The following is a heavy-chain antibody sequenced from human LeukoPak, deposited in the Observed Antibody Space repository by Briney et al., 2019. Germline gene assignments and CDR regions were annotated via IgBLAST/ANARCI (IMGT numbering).Heavy chain of an antibody. Sequence: SETLSLTCAVYGGSFSGYYWSWIRQPPGKGLEWIGEINHSGSTNYNPSLKSRVTISVETSKNQFSLKLSSVTAADTAVYYCTRGSIAYYYMDVWGKGTTVTISS. J-gene: IGHJ6*03. CDR3: TRGSIAYYYMDV. V-gene: IGHV4-34*01. CDR2: INHSGST. CDR1: GGSFSGYY. D-gene: IGHD3-22*01.